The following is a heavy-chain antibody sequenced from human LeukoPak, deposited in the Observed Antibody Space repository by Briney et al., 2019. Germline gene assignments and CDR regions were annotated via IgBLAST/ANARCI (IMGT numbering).Heavy chain of an antibody. D-gene: IGHD1-26*01. CDR2: IHFTGSI. J-gene: IGHJ4*02. CDR3: ARGRDPNKVGY. Sequence: SETLSLTCTVSGVSVSSGMYYWSWIRQHPGKGLESIGFIHFTGSIHYNPSFASRATISVDASDNQFSLRLKSVTAADTAVYYCARGRDPNKVGYWGQGKLVTVSS. CDR1: GVSVSSGMYY. V-gene: IGHV4-31*03.